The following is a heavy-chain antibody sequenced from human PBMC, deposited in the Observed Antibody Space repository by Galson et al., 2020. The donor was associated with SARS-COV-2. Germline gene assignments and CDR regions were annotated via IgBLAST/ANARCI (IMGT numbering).Heavy chain of an antibody. CDR3: AKDREGATAWYYFDH. J-gene: IGHJ4*02. Sequence: GSLRLSCAASGFTFSIYAMNWVRQAPGKGPEWVSAMSANGDKADYADSVKGRFTVSRDNSKNTLYLQMDSLRAEDTAIYYCAKDREGATAWYYFDHWGQGTLVTVSS. V-gene: IGHV3-23*01. D-gene: IGHD1-26*01. CDR2: MSANGDKA. CDR1: GFTFSIYA.